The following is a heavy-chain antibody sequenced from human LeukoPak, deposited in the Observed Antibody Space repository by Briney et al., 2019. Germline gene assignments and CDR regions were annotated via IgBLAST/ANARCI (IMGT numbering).Heavy chain of an antibody. V-gene: IGHV3-21*01. CDR3: ARGLTIVVTPSSLHDAFDI. CDR2: ISSSSSYI. J-gene: IGHJ3*02. Sequence: TGGSLRLSCAASGFTFSSYSMNWVRQAPGKGLEWVSSISSSSSYIYYADSVKGRFTISRDNAKNSLYLQMNSLRAEDTAVYYCARGLTIVVTPSSLHDAFDIWGQGTMVTVSS. D-gene: IGHD2-21*02. CDR1: GFTFSSYS.